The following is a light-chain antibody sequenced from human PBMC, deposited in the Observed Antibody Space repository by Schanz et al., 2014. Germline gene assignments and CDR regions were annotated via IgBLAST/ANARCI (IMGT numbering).Light chain of an antibody. CDR1: QSVSSSY. CDR2: GAS. J-gene: IGKJ2*01. CDR3: QQYSGSPVT. Sequence: EIVLTQSPGTLSLSPGERATLSCRASQSVSSSYFAWYQQKPGQAPRLLIYGASSRATGIPDRFSGSGSGTDFTLTISRLEPEDFAVYYCQQYSGSPVTFGQGTKLEIK. V-gene: IGKV3-20*01.